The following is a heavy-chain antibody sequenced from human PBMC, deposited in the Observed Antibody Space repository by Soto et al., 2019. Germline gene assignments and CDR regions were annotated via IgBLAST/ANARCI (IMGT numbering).Heavy chain of an antibody. Sequence: PRLSCAASGFTFSSYWMSWVRQAPGKGLEWVANIKQDGSEKYYVDSVKGRFTISRDNAKNSLYLQMNSLRAEDTAVYYCARDYGSGYYPIDYWGEEXVVSVYS. J-gene: IGHJ4*02. D-gene: IGHD3-22*01. CDR2: IKQDGSEK. V-gene: IGHV3-7*03. CDR1: GFTFSSYW. CDR3: ARDYGSGYYPIDY.